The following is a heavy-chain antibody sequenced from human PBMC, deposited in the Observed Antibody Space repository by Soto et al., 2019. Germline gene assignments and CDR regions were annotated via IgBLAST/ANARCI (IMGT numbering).Heavy chain of an antibody. CDR3: AGNIVNVGPRANGAGDV. Sequence: QVQLVQSGAEVKKPGASVNISCPASGFTFSDTLINWVRQGPGQGLEWMGWINPANGNTRYSESFQGRVTISSLSSASIAYEALSDLTSEDAAVDYCAGNIVNVGPRANGAGDVWGQGTMITVSS. J-gene: IGHJ3*01. CDR1: GFTFSDTL. CDR2: INPANGNT. D-gene: IGHD2-8*01. V-gene: IGHV1-3*01.